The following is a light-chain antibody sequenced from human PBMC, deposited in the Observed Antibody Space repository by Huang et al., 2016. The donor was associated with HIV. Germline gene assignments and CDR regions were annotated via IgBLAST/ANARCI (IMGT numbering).Light chain of an antibody. Sequence: ERVMTQSPATLSVAPGERVTLSCRASHSVSSNLAWYQQKPGQAPRRLIHGASTRATDIPARFSGSVSGTEFTLAISSLQSEDSGVYFCQQYDNWPLTCGQGTRLEIK. J-gene: IGKJ5*01. CDR3: QQYDNWPLT. V-gene: IGKV3-15*01. CDR2: GAS. CDR1: HSVSSN.